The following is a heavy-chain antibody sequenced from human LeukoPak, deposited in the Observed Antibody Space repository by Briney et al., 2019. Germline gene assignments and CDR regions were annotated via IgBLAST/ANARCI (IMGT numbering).Heavy chain of an antibody. Sequence: PGRSLRLSCAASGFTFSSYAMHWVRQAPGKGLEWVAVISNDGSNKYYADSVKGRFTISRDNSKNTLYLQMNSLRVEDTAVYYCARDCSRSSCHWGQGTLVTVSS. CDR3: ARDCSRSSCH. D-gene: IGHD2-2*01. CDR1: GFTFSSYA. CDR2: ISNDGSNK. J-gene: IGHJ4*02. V-gene: IGHV3-30-3*01.